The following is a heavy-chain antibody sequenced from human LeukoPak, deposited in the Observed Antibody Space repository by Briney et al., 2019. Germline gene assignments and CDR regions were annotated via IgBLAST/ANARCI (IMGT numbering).Heavy chain of an antibody. J-gene: IGHJ4*02. D-gene: IGHD6-19*01. V-gene: IGHV4-39*07. CDR3: ARGTLYRGWSYYLDF. Sequence: SSETLSLTCTVSGGSISSSLYHWGWIRQSPGKNLEWLGSIYYTGTTHYNPSLKSRVTISVDTSKNQFSLKLSSVTAADTAVYYCARGTLYRGWSYYLDFWGQGSQVTVSS. CDR1: GGSISSSLYH. CDR2: IYYTGTT.